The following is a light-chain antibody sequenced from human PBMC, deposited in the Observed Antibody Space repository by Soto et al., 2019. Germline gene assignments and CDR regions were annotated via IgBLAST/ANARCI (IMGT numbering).Light chain of an antibody. CDR2: EVS. CDR3: CSYAGSSTFDVV. CDR1: SSDVGDNY. J-gene: IGLJ2*01. V-gene: IGLV2-8*01. Sequence: QSALTQPPSASGSPGQSVTISCTGTSSDVGDNYVSWYQQHLGKAPKLIIYEVSQRPSGVPDRFSGSKSGNTASLTVSGLQTEDEADYYCCSYAGSSTFDVVFGGGTKVTVL.